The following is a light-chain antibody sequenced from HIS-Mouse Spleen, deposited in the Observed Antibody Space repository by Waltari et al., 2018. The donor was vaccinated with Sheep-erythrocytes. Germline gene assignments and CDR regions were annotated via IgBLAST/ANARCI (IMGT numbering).Light chain of an antibody. J-gene: IGLJ2*01. V-gene: IGLV2-11*01. CDR2: DFS. Sequence: QSALTQPRSVSGSPGQSVTISCTGPNSDVGGYNYVSGYQQHPGKAPKLMIYDFSKRPSGVPDRFSGSKSGNTASLTISGLQAEDEADYYCCSYAGSYTFVVFGGGTKLTVL. CDR3: CSYAGSYTFVV. CDR1: NSDVGGYNY.